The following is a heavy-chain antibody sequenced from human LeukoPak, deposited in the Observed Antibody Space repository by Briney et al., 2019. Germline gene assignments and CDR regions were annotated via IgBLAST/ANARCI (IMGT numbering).Heavy chain of an antibody. Sequence: GGSLRLSCAASGFIFTENGMHWVRRAPGKGLEWVAVIWYDGNDKYYADSVKGRFTISRDNSKDTVYLQMNSLRVEDTAVYCCARDWPNRLTAGGICFDPWGPGTLVTVSS. D-gene: IGHD6-13*01. CDR1: GFIFTENG. CDR2: IWYDGNDK. CDR3: ARDWPNRLTAGGICFDP. J-gene: IGHJ5*02. V-gene: IGHV3-33*01.